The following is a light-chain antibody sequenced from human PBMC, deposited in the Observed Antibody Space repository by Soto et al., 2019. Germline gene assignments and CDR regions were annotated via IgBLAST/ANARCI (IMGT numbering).Light chain of an antibody. Sequence: EIVLTQSPATLSLSPGESATLSCRASQSVNTYLAWYQQKPGQAPRLLIHDASNRATGIPARFSGSGSGTDFTLTISSLEPEDFAVYYCQQRSSWLTFGGGTKVEIK. V-gene: IGKV3-11*01. CDR2: DAS. J-gene: IGKJ4*01. CDR3: QQRSSWLT. CDR1: QSVNTY.